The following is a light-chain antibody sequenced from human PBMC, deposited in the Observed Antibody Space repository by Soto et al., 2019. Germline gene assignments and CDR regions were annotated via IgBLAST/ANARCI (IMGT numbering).Light chain of an antibody. V-gene: IGLV2-11*01. CDR3: CSYAGSYTEV. Sequence: QSVLTQPRSVSGSPGQSVTISCTGTSSDVGGYNYVSWYQQHPGKAPKVMIYDVSKRPSGVPDRFSGSKSGNTASLTISGLHAEDEADYYCCSYAGSYTEVFGTGTKVTVL. CDR2: DVS. CDR1: SSDVGGYNY. J-gene: IGLJ1*01.